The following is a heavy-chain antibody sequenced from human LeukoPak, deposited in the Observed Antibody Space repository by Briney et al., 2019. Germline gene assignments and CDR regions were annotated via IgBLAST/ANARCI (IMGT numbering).Heavy chain of an antibody. Sequence: ASVKVSRKASGGTFSSYAISWVRQAPGQGLEWMGRIIPILGIANYAQKFQGRVTITADKSTSTAYMELSSLRSEDTAVYYCARGHVGATTFPDYWGQGTLVTVSS. J-gene: IGHJ4*02. CDR3: ARGHVGATTFPDY. D-gene: IGHD1-26*01. CDR1: GGTFSSYA. CDR2: IIPILGIA. V-gene: IGHV1-69*04.